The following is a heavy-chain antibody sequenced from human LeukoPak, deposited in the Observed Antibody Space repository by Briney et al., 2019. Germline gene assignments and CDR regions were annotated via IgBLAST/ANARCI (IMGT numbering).Heavy chain of an antibody. J-gene: IGHJ6*02. V-gene: IGHV1-8*01. CDR2: MNPNSGNT. Sequence: ASVKVSCKASGYTFTSYDINWVRQATGQGLEWMGWMNPNSGNTGYAQKFQGRVTMARNTSISTAYMELSSLRSEDTAVYYCARGLPIRETKYCSSTSCYPSYYYYGMDVWGQGTTVTVSS. D-gene: IGHD2-2*01. CDR1: GYTFTSYD. CDR3: ARGLPIRETKYCSSTSCYPSYYYYGMDV.